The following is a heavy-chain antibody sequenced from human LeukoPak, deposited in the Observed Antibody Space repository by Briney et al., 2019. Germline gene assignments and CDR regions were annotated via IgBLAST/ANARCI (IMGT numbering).Heavy chain of an antibody. CDR2: IYYSGST. CDR3: ARTLSSGWYQTIFDY. CDR1: GGSISSSSYY. J-gene: IGHJ4*02. Sequence: SETLSLTCTVSGGSISSSSYYWGWIRQPPGKGLEWIGSIYYSGSTYYNPSLKSRVTISVDTSKNQFSLKLSSVTAADTALYYCARTLSSGWYQTIFDYWGQGTLVTVSS. D-gene: IGHD6-19*01. V-gene: IGHV4-39*01.